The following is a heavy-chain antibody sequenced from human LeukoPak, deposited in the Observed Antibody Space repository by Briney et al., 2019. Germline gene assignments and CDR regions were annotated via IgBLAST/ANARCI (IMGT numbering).Heavy chain of an antibody. CDR2: INHSGST. Sequence: GSLRLSCAASGFTFSSYWMSWIRQPPGKGLEWIGEINHSGSTNYNPSLKSRVTISVDTSKNQFSLKMNSVSAADTAVYYCARVQAAGDGYYFDFWGQGTLVTVSS. V-gene: IGHV4-34*01. CDR3: ARVQAAGDGYYFDF. CDR1: GFTFSSYW. J-gene: IGHJ4*02. D-gene: IGHD7-27*01.